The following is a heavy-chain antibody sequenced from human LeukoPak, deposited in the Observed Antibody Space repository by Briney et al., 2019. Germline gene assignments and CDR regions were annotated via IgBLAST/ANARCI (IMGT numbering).Heavy chain of an antibody. D-gene: IGHD3-3*01. V-gene: IGHV6-1*01. J-gene: IGHJ6*02. CDR2: TYYRSKWYN. CDR3: ARTPTYYDFWSGPYYYYYGMDV. Sequence: SQTLSLTCAISGDSVSSNSAAWSWIRQSPSRGLEWLGRTYYRSKWYNDYAVSVKSRITINPDTSKNQFSLQLNSVTPEDTAVYYCARTPTYYDFWSGPYYYYYGMDVWGQGTTVTVSS. CDR1: GDSVSSNSAA.